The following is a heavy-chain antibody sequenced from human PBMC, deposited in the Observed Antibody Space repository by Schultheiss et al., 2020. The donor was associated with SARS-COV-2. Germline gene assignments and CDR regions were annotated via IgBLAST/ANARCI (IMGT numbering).Heavy chain of an antibody. D-gene: IGHD6-19*01. CDR2: ISSSSSYT. Sequence: GGSLRLSCAASGFTFSSYAMHWVRQAPGKGLEWVSYISSSSSYTNYADSVKGRFTISRDNAKNSLYLQMNSLRAEDTAVYYCARDKASSGWSPDYWGQGTLVTVSS. CDR1: GFTFSSYA. V-gene: IGHV3-21*05. CDR3: ARDKASSGWSPDY. J-gene: IGHJ4*02.